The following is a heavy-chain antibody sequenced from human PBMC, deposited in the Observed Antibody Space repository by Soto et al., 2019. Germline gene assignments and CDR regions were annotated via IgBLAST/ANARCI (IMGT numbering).Heavy chain of an antibody. Sequence: ASVKVSCKVSGYTLTELSMHWVRQAPGKGLEWMGGLDPEDGETIYAQKFQGRVTMTEDTSTDTAYMELSSLRSEDTAVYYCATDHDYYDSSGYYLYAFDIWGQGTMVTVS. CDR2: LDPEDGET. V-gene: IGHV1-24*01. J-gene: IGHJ3*02. D-gene: IGHD3-22*01. CDR1: GYTLTELS. CDR3: ATDHDYYDSSGYYLYAFDI.